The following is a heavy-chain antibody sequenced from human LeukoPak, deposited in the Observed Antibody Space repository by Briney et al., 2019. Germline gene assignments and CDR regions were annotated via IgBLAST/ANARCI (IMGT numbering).Heavy chain of an antibody. J-gene: IGHJ4*02. CDR3: ARVPYSSGWYDY. CDR2: INHSGST. D-gene: IGHD6-19*01. V-gene: IGHV4-34*01. Sequence: SETLSLTCAVYGGSFSGCYWSWIRQPPGKGLEWIGEINHSGSTNYNPSLKSRVTMSVDTSKNQFSLKLSSVTAADTAVYYCARVPYSSGWYDYWGQGTLVTVSS. CDR1: GGSFSGCY.